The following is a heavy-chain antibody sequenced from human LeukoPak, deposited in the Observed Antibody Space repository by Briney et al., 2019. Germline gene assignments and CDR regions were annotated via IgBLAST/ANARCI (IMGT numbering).Heavy chain of an antibody. CDR2: IYSGGST. CDR1: GFTVSSNY. CDR3: ARARFDWNDESAFDI. D-gene: IGHD1-1*01. J-gene: IGHJ3*02. V-gene: IGHV3-53*01. Sequence: GGSLRLSCAASGFTVSSNYMSWVRQAPGKGLEWVSVIYSGGSTYYADSVKGRFTISRDNSKNTLYLQMNSLRAEDTAVYYCARARFDWNDESAFDIWGQGTMVTVSS.